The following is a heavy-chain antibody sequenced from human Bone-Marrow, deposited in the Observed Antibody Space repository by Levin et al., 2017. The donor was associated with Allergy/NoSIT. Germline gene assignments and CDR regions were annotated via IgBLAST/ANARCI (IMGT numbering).Heavy chain of an antibody. V-gene: IGHV1-8*01. Sequence: ASVKVSCQASGYTFNNYLITWVRQAPGQGLEWMGSLDPNSGNTEYSQKFQGRVAMTRDISIGTAYMELSTLRAEDTAVYYCARVIPLSNGAQFRGDWFDPWGQGALVTVSS. CDR2: LDPNSGNT. CDR3: ARVIPLSNGAQFRGDWFDP. D-gene: IGHD3-10*01. CDR1: GYTFNNYL. J-gene: IGHJ5*02.